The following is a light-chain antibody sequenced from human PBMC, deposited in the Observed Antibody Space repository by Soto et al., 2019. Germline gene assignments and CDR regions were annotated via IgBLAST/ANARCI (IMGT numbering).Light chain of an antibody. CDR1: QDFSSY. V-gene: IGKV1-9*01. CDR2: VAS. Sequence: DIQLTQPPSFLSASIGDRVTITCRASQDFSSYLAWYQQKPGKAPNLLIYVASTLQSGVPSRFSGSGSGTAFTLTISSVQPEDFATYYCQQLNSFPLTFGGGTKVASK. J-gene: IGKJ4*01. CDR3: QQLNSFPLT.